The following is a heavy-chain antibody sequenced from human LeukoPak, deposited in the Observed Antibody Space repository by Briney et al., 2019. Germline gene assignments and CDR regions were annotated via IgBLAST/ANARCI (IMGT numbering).Heavy chain of an antibody. Sequence: SQTLSLTCTVSGGSMSSGGYYWSWIRQPPGKGLEWIGYIYHGGNTHYNPSLKSRVTISVDTSKNQFSLKLSSATAADTAVYYCARRDYYDSSGLYNWFDPWGQGTLVTVSS. V-gene: IGHV4-30-2*01. CDR1: GGSMSSGGYY. J-gene: IGHJ5*02. CDR2: IYHGGNT. D-gene: IGHD3-22*01. CDR3: ARRDYYDSSGLYNWFDP.